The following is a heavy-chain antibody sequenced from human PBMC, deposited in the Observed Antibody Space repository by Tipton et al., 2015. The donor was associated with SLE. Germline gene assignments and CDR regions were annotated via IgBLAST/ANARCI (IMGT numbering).Heavy chain of an antibody. CDR3: ARGWFGESGPYYMDV. CDR1: GVSISGSIYY. J-gene: IGHJ6*03. D-gene: IGHD3-10*01. CDR2: IHYSGST. V-gene: IGHV4-39*07. Sequence: TLSLTCSVSGVSISGSIYYWGWIRQSPGKGLEWIGSIHYSGSTNDNPSLKSRVTTSVDTSKNQFSLKLSSVTAADTAVYYCARGWFGESGPYYMDVWGKGTTVTVSS.